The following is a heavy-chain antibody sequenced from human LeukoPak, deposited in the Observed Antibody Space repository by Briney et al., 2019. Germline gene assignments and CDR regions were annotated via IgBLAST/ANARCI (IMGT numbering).Heavy chain of an antibody. CDR3: AKVGYYDSSAMLDN. Sequence: GGSLSLSCAASGFTVSCNYMRWVRQAPGKGLEWVSVIYSGGSTYYAESVKGRFTISRDNSKNTLYLQMRSLRAEDTAVYYCAKVGYYDSSAMLDNWGQRTLVTLSS. D-gene: IGHD3-22*01. V-gene: IGHV3-53*01. CDR1: GFTVSCNY. CDR2: IYSGGST. J-gene: IGHJ4*02.